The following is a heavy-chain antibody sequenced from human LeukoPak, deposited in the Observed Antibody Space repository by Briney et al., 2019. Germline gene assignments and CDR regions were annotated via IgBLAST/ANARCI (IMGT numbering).Heavy chain of an antibody. D-gene: IGHD3-22*01. Sequence: GGSLRLSCAASGFTSSSYSMNWVRQAPGKGLEWVSYISSSGSTIYYADSVKGRFTISRDNSKNTLYLQMNSLRAEDTAVYYCASSPPHYYDSSGGSSDYFDYWGQGTLVTVSS. V-gene: IGHV3-48*01. CDR2: ISSSGSTI. J-gene: IGHJ4*02. CDR1: GFTSSSYS. CDR3: ASSPPHYYDSSGGSSDYFDY.